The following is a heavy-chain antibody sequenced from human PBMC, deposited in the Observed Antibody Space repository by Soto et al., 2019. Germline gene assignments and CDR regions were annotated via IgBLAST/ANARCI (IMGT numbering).Heavy chain of an antibody. CDR1: GFTFSSYA. Sequence: GGSLRFSCAASGFTFSSYAMSWVRQAPGKGLEWVSAVSGSGGSTYYADSVKGRFTISRDNSKNTLYLQMNSLRAEATAVYYCAKASGWYTPYYYYGMDVWGQGTTVTVSS. V-gene: IGHV3-23*01. D-gene: IGHD6-19*01. CDR2: VSGSGGST. CDR3: AKASGWYTPYYYYGMDV. J-gene: IGHJ6*02.